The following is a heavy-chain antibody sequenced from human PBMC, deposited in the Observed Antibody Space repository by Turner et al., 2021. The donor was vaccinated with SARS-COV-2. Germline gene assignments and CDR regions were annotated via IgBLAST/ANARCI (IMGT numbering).Heavy chain of an antibody. CDR1: GGSISSSSYY. J-gene: IGHJ6*02. CDR2: IYYSGST. CDR3: ASQEALVPSYYYYYYGMDV. Sequence: QLQLQESGPGLVKPSETLSLTCTVSGGSISSSSYYWGWIRQPPGKGLEWIESIYYSGSTYYNPSLKSRVTISVDTSKNQFSLKLSSVTAADTAVYYCASQEALVPSYYYYYYGMDVWGQGTTVTVSS. D-gene: IGHD3-10*01. V-gene: IGHV4-39*01.